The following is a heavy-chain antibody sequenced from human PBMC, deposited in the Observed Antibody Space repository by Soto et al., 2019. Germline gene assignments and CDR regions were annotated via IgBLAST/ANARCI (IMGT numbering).Heavy chain of an antibody. V-gene: IGHV3-15*07. D-gene: IGHD5-12*01. CDR1: GFTFSNAW. CDR2: VKSKTQGGTT. CDR3: ARDQGIVATLENYYYYYGLDV. Sequence: GGSLRLSCAASGFTFSNAWINWVRQAPGKELEWVGRVKSKTQGGTTDYAEPVKGRFAISRDDSNNMVYLQMNSLKIEDTAVYYCARDQGIVATLENYYYYYGLDVWGQGTTVT. J-gene: IGHJ6*02.